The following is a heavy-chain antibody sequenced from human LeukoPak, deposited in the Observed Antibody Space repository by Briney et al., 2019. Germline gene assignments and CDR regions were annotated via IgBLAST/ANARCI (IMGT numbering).Heavy chain of an antibody. D-gene: IGHD3-16*02. CDR3: ARALHPIRGSYQYYFDY. J-gene: IGHJ4*02. CDR1: GGSLSSYY. CDR2: IYFSGST. Sequence: SETLSLTCTVSGGSLSSYYWSWIRQPPGKGLEWIGYIYFSGSTNYNPSLKSRLTISVDTSKNQFSLKLSSVTAADTAVYYCARALHPIRGSYQYYFDYWGQGALVTVSS. V-gene: IGHV4-59*01.